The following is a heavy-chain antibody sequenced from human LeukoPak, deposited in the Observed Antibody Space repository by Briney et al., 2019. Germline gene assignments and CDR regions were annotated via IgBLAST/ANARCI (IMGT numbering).Heavy chain of an antibody. D-gene: IGHD1-26*01. V-gene: IGHV3-23*01. CDR1: GFTFRSYA. Sequence: PGGSLRLSCAASGFTFRSYAMSWVRQAPGKGLEWVSAISSSGGSTYHADSVKGRITISRDNSKNTLYLQMNSLRAEDTAAYYCATEVGPSNYWGQGTLVTVSS. CDR2: ISSSGGST. J-gene: IGHJ4*02. CDR3: ATEVGPSNY.